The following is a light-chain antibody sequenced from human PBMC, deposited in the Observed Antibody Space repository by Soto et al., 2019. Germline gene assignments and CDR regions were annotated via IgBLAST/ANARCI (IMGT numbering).Light chain of an antibody. CDR2: GAS. CDR3: QQYGSSIT. CDR1: HSVSSSY. V-gene: IGKV3-20*01. Sequence: ELVLTQSPVTLSLSPGERATLSCSASHSVSSSYLAWYQQKPGQAPRLLIYGASSRATGIPDRFSGSGSGTDFTLTINILEPEDFAVYYCQQYGSSITFGQGTRL. J-gene: IGKJ5*01.